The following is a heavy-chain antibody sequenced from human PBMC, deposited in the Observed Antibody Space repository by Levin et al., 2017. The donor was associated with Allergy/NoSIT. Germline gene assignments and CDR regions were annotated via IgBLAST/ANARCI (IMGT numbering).Heavy chain of an antibody. CDR3: ARRGTRDYYYYMDV. J-gene: IGHJ6*03. CDR2: IYPGDSDT. D-gene: IGHD1-1*01. V-gene: IGHV5-51*01. Sequence: GGSLRLSCQGSGYSFTSYWIGWVRQMPGKGLEWMGIIYPGDSDTRYSPSFQGQVTISADKSISTAYLQWSSLKSSDTAIYYCARRGTRDYYYYMDVWGKGTTVTVSS. CDR1: GYSFTSYW.